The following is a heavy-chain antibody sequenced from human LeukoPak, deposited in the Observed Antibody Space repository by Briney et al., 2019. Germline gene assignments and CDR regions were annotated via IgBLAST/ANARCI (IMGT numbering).Heavy chain of an antibody. CDR2: IYTSGST. CDR1: GGSISSYY. J-gene: IGHJ5*02. CDR3: ARGVGLYDFWSGNWFDP. Sequence: SENLSLTCTVSGGSISSYYWSWIRQPAGKGLEWIGRIYTSGSTNYNPSLKSRVTMSVDTSKNQFSLKLSSVTAADTAVYYCARGVGLYDFWSGNWFDPWGQGTLVTVSS. D-gene: IGHD3-3*01. V-gene: IGHV4-4*07.